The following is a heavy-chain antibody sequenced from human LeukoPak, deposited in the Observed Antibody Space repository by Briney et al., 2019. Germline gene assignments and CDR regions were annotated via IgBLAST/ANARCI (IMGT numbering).Heavy chain of an antibody. CDR3: ARIAVAGRDLDY. Sequence: ASVKVSCKASGYTFTSYDINWVRQATGQGLEWMGWMNPNSGNTGYAQKFQGRVTMTRNTSISTAYMELSSLRSEDTAVYYCARIAVAGRDLDYWGQGTLVTVSS. CDR1: GYTFTSYD. CDR2: MNPNSGNT. J-gene: IGHJ4*02. V-gene: IGHV1-8*01. D-gene: IGHD6-19*01.